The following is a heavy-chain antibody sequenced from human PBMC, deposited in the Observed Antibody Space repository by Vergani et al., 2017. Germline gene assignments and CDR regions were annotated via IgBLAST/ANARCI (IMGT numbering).Heavy chain of an antibody. J-gene: IGHJ5*02. CDR2: IYTSGST. V-gene: IGHV4-61*02. CDR1: GDSDSSNSAA. D-gene: IGHD4-17*01. CDR3: ARDERRDTHDYGDYRGLDP. Sequence: QVQLQQSGPGLVKPSQTLSLTCAISGDSDSSNSAAWNWIRQPAGKGLEWIGRIYTSGSTNYNPSLKSRVTISVDTSKNQFSLKLSSVTAADTAVYYCARDERRDTHDYGDYRGLDPWGQGTLVTVSS.